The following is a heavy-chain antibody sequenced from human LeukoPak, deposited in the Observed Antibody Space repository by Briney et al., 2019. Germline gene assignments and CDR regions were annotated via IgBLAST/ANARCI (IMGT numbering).Heavy chain of an antibody. D-gene: IGHD3-3*01. CDR2: IYTSGST. CDR3: ARGLRFLEGYMDV. Sequence: SETLSLTCTVSGGSISSGSHYWSWIRQPAGKGLEWIGRIYTSGSTNYNPSLKSRVTISVDTSKNQFSLKLSSVTAADTAVYYCARGLRFLEGYMDVWGKGTTVTVSS. CDR1: GGSISSGSHY. V-gene: IGHV4-61*02. J-gene: IGHJ6*03.